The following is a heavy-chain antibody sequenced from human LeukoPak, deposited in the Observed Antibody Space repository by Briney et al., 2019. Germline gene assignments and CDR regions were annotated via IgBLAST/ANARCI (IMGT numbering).Heavy chain of an antibody. CDR3: ASHWAQQLVSDY. V-gene: IGHV3-30*03. CDR1: GFTFSSYG. J-gene: IGHJ4*02. Sequence: PGGSLRLSCAASGFTFSSYGMPWVRQAPGKGLERVAVISYDGRNKYYADSVKGRFTISRDNSKNTLYLQMNSLRAEDTAVYYCASHWAQQLVSDYWGQGTLVTVSS. CDR2: ISYDGRNK. D-gene: IGHD6-13*01.